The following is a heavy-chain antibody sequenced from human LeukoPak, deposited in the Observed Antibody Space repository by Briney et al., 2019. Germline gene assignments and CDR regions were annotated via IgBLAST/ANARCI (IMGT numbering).Heavy chain of an antibody. J-gene: IGHJ3*02. V-gene: IGHV3-30*02. Sequence: GGSLRLSCAASGFTFSSYAMHWVRQAPGKGLEWVAFIRYDGSNKYDADSVKGRFTISRDNSKNTQYLQMNSLRVEDTAVYYCAKDLVQRGAFDIWGQGTMVTVSS. CDR1: GFTFSSYA. D-gene: IGHD6-6*01. CDR3: AKDLVQRGAFDI. CDR2: IRYDGSNK.